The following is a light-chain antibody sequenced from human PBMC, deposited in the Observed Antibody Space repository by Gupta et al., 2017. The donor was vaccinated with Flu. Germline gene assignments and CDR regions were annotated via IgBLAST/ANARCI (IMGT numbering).Light chain of an antibody. CDR3: QAWDSNTVV. J-gene: IGLJ2*01. CDR2: ADK. V-gene: IGLV3-1*01. Sequence: CSEVWVGNHFVSWYQQKPGQSPELVIYADKKRPSGIPERFSGSNSGDTATLTISGTQAMDEADCYCQAWDSNTVVFSGGTKLTVL. CDR1: WVGNHF.